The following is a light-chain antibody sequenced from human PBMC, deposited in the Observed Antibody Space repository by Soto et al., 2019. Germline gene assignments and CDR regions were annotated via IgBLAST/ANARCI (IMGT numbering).Light chain of an antibody. J-gene: IGKJ2*01. CDR2: GAS. CDR1: QSVSSN. Sequence: EIVMTQSPATLSVSPGERATLSCRASQSVSSNLAWYQQKPGQAPRLLIYGASTRATGIPARFSGSGSGTEFTLTISRLQSEDFAVYYCQQYNNWTTYTFGQGTKLGIK. CDR3: QQYNNWTTYT. V-gene: IGKV3-15*01.